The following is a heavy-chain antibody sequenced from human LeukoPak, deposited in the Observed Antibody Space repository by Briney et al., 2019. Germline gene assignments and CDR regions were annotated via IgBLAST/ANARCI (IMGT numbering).Heavy chain of an antibody. V-gene: IGHV1-2*02. D-gene: IGHD3-22*01. CDR3: ARAGGDYYDDLADY. Sequence: GASVKVSCKASGYTFTGYYMHWVRQAPGQGLEWMGWINPNSGGTNYAQKFQGRVTMTRDTSISTAYMELSRLRSDDKAVYYCARAGGDYYDDLADYWGQGTLVTVSS. J-gene: IGHJ4*02. CDR1: GYTFTGYY. CDR2: INPNSGGT.